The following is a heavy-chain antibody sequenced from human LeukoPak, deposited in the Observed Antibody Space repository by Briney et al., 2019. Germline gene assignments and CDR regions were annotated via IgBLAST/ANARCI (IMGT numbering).Heavy chain of an antibody. V-gene: IGHV1-2*02. D-gene: IGHD1-26*01. CDR3: ARDVGQWEPEGWFDP. CDR1: GYTFTGYY. J-gene: IGHJ5*02. Sequence: ASVKVSCKASGYTFTGYYMHWVRQAPGQGLEWMGWINPNSGGTNYAQKFQGRVTMTRDTSISTAYMELSRLRSDDTAVYYCARDVGQWEPEGWFDPWGQGTLVTVSS. CDR2: INPNSGGT.